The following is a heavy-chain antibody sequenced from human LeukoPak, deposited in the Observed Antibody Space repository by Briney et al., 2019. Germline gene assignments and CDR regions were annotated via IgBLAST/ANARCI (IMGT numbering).Heavy chain of an antibody. Sequence: GGSLRLSCTASGFTFRDYWMSWVRQAPGKGLGWVANIQSDGSEKNYIDSVQGRFTVSRDNAKTSLYLQMNSLRAEDTAVYYCARDSAVATYYGVDVWGQGTTVTVS. D-gene: IGHD6-19*01. CDR1: GFTFRDYW. CDR3: ARDSAVATYYGVDV. J-gene: IGHJ6*02. CDR2: IQSDGSEK. V-gene: IGHV3-7*01.